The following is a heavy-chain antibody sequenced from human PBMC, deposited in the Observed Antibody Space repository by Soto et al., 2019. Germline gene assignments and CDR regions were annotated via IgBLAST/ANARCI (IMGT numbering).Heavy chain of an antibody. CDR2: IIPILGRP. J-gene: IGHJ4*02. D-gene: IGHD3-10*01. V-gene: IGHV1-69*02. Sequence: QVQLVQSGAEVKKPGSSVRVSCRASGGTFSSDSISWVRQAPGQGPEWMGRIIPILGRPTYAQKFQGRITITADKFTSTAYMELSSLSSEDTAIYYCARQSPHSYLLVFDYWGQGTLVTVSS. CDR1: GGTFSSDS. CDR3: ARQSPHSYLLVFDY.